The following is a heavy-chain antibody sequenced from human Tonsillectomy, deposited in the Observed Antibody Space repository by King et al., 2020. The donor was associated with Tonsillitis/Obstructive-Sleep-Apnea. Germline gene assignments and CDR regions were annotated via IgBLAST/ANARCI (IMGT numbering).Heavy chain of an antibody. J-gene: IGHJ4*02. CDR1: GYSFTNYW. CDR3: ARQSWFDGYDFWSGYSFDY. D-gene: IGHD3-3*01. V-gene: IGHV5-51*01. CDR2: IYPGDSET. Sequence: QLVQSGAEVKKPGESLKISCKGSGYSFTNYWIAWVRQMPGKGLEWMGIIYPGDSETRYSPSFQGQVTISADTSISTAYLQWSSPKASDTAMYYCARQSWFDGYDFWSGYSFDYWGQGTLVTVSS.